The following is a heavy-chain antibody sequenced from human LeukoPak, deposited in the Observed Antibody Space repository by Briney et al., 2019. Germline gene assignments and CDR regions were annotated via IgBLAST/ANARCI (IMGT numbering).Heavy chain of an antibody. CDR2: IYTSGST. J-gene: IGHJ4*02. Sequence: PSQTLSLTCTVSGGSISSGSYYWSWIRQPAGKGLEWIGHIYTSGSTNYNPSLKSRVTISLDTSKNQFSLKLSSVTAADTAVYYCARELYSSSAGYYFDYWGQGTLVTVSS. CDR3: ARELYSSSAGYYFDY. V-gene: IGHV4-61*09. D-gene: IGHD6-6*01. CDR1: GGSISSGSYY.